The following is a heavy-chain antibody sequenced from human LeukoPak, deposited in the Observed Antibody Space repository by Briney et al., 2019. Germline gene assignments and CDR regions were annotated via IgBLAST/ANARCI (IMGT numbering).Heavy chain of an antibody. V-gene: IGHV3-23*01. D-gene: IGHD5-18*01. CDR3: AKGEDSWIQLWSY. CDR2: ISGSGGST. J-gene: IGHJ4*02. Sequence: GGSLRHSRAASGFTFSSYAMSWVRQAPGKGLEWVSAISGSGGSTYHADSVKGQFTISRDNSKNTRYLQMNSLRAEDTAIYYCAKGEDSWIQLWSYWGQGTLVTVSS. CDR1: GFTFSSYA.